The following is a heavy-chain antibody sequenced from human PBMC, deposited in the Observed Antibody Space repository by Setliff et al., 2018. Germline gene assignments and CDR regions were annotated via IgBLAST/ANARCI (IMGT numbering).Heavy chain of an antibody. Sequence: PSETLSLTCTVSGGSISSYYWSWIRQPPGKGLEWIGYIDYSGSTNYNPSLKSRVTISLDTSKNQFSLKLSYMTAADTAVYYCARFLDPRDGYQNSPGFDFWGQGALVTVSS. V-gene: IGHV4-59*01. CDR2: IDYSGST. CDR1: GGSISSYY. D-gene: IGHD2-21*01. J-gene: IGHJ4*02. CDR3: ARFLDPRDGYQNSPGFDF.